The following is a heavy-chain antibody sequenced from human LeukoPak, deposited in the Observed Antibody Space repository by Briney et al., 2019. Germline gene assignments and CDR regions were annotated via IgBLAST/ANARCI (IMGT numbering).Heavy chain of an antibody. Sequence: GGSLRLSCAASGFSVSSKYMSWVRQPAGKGLEWVSVIYSGGTTFYADSVKGGFTLSRDNSKNTLYLQMNSLRPDDTAVYYCTKLKGWYGDGYFDYWGPGTLVTVSS. V-gene: IGHV3-53*01. CDR2: IYSGGTT. CDR3: TKLKGWYGDGYFDY. CDR1: GFSVSSKY. J-gene: IGHJ4*02. D-gene: IGHD6-19*01.